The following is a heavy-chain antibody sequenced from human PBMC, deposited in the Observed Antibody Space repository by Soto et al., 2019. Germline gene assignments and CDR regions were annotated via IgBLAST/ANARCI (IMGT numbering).Heavy chain of an antibody. CDR1: GFTFGGSA. CDR3: ARVGYCTNGVCFEYGMDV. J-gene: IGHJ6*02. D-gene: IGHD2-8*01. CDR2: IRSKANSYAT. Sequence: GLSLRLWGAATGFTFGGSAMHWVRQAYGKGLEWVGRIRSKANSYATAYAASVKGRFTISRDDSKNTAYLQMNSLKTEDTAVYYCARVGYCTNGVCFEYGMDVWGQGTTVTVSS. V-gene: IGHV3-73*01.